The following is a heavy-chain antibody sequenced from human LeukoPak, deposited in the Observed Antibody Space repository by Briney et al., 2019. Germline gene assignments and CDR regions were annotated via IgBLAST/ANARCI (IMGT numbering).Heavy chain of an antibody. V-gene: IGHV3-11*01. Sequence: GGSLRLSCAASGFTFSDYYMSWIRQAPGKGLEWVSYISSSGSTIYYADSVKGRFTISRDNAKNSLYLQMNSLRAEDTAVYYCARFPFREYYYYYYMDVWGKGTTVTVSS. CDR1: GFTFSDYY. CDR2: ISSSGSTI. D-gene: IGHD2/OR15-2a*01. J-gene: IGHJ6*03. CDR3: ARFPFREYYYYYYMDV.